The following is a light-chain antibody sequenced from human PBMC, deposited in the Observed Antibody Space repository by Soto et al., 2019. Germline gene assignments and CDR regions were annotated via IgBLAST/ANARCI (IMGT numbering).Light chain of an antibody. Sequence: QPVLTQSPSASASLGASVKLTCTLSRGHSSYAIAWHQQQPEKGPRYLMKLNSDGSHSKGDGIPDRFSGSSSGTERYLTISSLQSEDEADYYSQTWSTGIRVFGGGTKLTVL. CDR3: QTWSTGIRV. V-gene: IGLV4-69*01. CDR1: RGHSSYA. CDR2: LNSDGSH. J-gene: IGLJ3*02.